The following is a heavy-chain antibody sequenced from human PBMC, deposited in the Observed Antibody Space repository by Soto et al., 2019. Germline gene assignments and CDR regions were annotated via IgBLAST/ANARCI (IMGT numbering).Heavy chain of an antibody. CDR1: GGTISGYY. V-gene: IGHV4-4*07. Sequence: SETLSLSCSVSGGTISGYYWTWIRQPAGKGLEWIGRIYSSGNTKYNPSLQSRVTMSLDTSNNQFSLRLTSVTAADTAVYYCARGQRFSDWFDPWGQGTLVTVSS. CDR2: IYSSGNT. D-gene: IGHD3-3*01. CDR3: ARGQRFSDWFDP. J-gene: IGHJ5*02.